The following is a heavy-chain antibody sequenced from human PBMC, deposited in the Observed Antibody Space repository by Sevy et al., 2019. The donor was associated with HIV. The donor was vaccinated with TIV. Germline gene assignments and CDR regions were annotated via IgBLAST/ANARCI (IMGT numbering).Heavy chain of an antibody. Sequence: GGSLRLSCAASGFTFSSYSMNWLRQAPGKGLEWVSSISSSSSYIYYTDSVKGRFTISRDNAKNSLYLQMNSLRAEDTAVYYCARDEGIAAAGNDYWGQRTLVTVSS. CDR1: GFTFSSYS. V-gene: IGHV3-21*01. CDR3: ARDEGIAAAGNDY. J-gene: IGHJ4*02. D-gene: IGHD6-13*01. CDR2: ISSSSSYI.